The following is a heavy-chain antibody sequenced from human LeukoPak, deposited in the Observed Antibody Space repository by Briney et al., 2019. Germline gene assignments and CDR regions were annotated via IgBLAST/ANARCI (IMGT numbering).Heavy chain of an antibody. D-gene: IGHD6-19*01. CDR2: IYYSAST. CDR3: ARRLGIAVFDY. CDR1: GGSTSSSYYY. J-gene: IGHJ4*02. Sequence: SETLSLTCTVSGGSTSSSYYYWGWIRQPPGKGLGLIGSIYYSASTYYNPSLRSRVTMSVDTSKNQFSLKMSSVTAADTAVYHCARRLGIAVFDYWGQGNPGHRLL. V-gene: IGHV4-39*01.